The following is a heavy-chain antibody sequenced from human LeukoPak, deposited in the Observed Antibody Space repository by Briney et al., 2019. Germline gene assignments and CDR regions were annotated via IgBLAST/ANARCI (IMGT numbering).Heavy chain of an antibody. V-gene: IGHV5-51*01. CDR3: ARSGSGTRFDY. D-gene: IGHD6-19*01. J-gene: IGHJ4*02. Sequence: GESLKISFQGSGYSFTNYWIAWVRQMPGKGLEWMGIIYPGDSDTRYSPSFQGQVTISADKSISTAYLQWSSLKASDTAMFYCARSGSGTRFDYWGQGTQVTVSS. CDR2: IYPGDSDT. CDR1: GYSFTNYW.